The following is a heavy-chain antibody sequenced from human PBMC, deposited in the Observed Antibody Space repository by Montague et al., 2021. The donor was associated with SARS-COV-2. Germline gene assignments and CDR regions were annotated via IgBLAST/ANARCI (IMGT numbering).Heavy chain of an antibody. CDR2: IYYIGST. CDR1: GGSISSYY. J-gene: IGHJ4*02. V-gene: IGHV4-59*01. CDR3: ARAQNTCFIANCVNYFDF. D-gene: IGHD1-1*01. Sequence: SETLSLTCTVSGGSISSYYWSWIRQPPGKGLEWIGYIYYIGSTKYNPSLKSRVTMSLDRPTNRFSLRLNSVTAADTAMYYCARAQNTCFIANCVNYFDFWGLGAQVTVSS.